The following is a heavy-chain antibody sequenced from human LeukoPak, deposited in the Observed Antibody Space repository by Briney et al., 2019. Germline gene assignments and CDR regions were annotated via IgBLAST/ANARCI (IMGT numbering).Heavy chain of an antibody. CDR3: ARDLSGYGSGSYPFDY. CDR2: IYTSGST. CDR1: GGSISSYY. V-gene: IGHV4-4*07. J-gene: IGHJ4*02. D-gene: IGHD3-10*01. Sequence: KTSETLSLTCTVSGGSISSYYWSWIRQPAGKGLEWLGRIYTSGSTNYNPSLKSRVTMSVDTSMNQFSLKLSSVTAADTAVYYCARDLSGYGSGSYPFDYWGQGTLVTVSS.